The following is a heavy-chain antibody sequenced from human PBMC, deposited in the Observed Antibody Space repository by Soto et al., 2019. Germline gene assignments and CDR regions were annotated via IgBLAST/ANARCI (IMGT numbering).Heavy chain of an antibody. Sequence: GESLKISCQTSGYIFGNHWIGWVRQMPGKGLEWMGVVYPGDSDTIYSPSFQGQVTISADNSITTAYLRWSSLKASDSGIYYCARRAYNSGWPYFDHWGQGIQVTVSS. D-gene: IGHD5-12*01. CDR3: ARRAYNSGWPYFDH. CDR2: VYPGDSDT. V-gene: IGHV5-51*01. J-gene: IGHJ4*02. CDR1: GYIFGNHW.